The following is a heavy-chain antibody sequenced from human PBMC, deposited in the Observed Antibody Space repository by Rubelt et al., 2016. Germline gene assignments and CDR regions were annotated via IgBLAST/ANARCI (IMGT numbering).Heavy chain of an antibody. J-gene: IGHJ6*02. CDR3: ARDGGGFYGSGSYIGSNTGGMDV. CDR2: INPSGGST. Sequence: MHWVRQAPGQGLEWMGIINPSGGSTSYAQKFQGRVTMTRDTSTSTVYMELSSLRSEDTAVYYCARDGGGFYGSGSYIGSNTGGMDVWGQGTTVTVSS. V-gene: IGHV1-46*01. D-gene: IGHD3-10*01.